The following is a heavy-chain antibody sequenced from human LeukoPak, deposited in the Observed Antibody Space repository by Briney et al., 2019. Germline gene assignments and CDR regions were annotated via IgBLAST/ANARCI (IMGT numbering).Heavy chain of an antibody. D-gene: IGHD6-13*01. V-gene: IGHV3-23*01. J-gene: IGHJ5*02. CDR2: ISGSGGST. CDR1: GFTFSSYA. CDR3: AKDRGRSSSWYNWSDP. Sequence: GSLRLSCAASGFTFSSYAMSWVRQAPGKGLEWVSAISGSGGSTYYADSVKGRFTISRDNSKNTLYLQMNSLRAEDTAVYYCAKDRGRSSSWYNWSDPWGQGTLVTVSS.